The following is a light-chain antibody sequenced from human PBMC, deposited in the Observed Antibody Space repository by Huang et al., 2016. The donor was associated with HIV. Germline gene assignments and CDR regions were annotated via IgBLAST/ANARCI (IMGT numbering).Light chain of an antibody. CDR1: QSINSY. Sequence: DIQMTQSPSSLSASVGDRVTITCRASQSINSYLNWYQQKPGKAPKVLSYAASSLQSGVPSRFSGSGSGTDFTRTINSLQPEDFAIYYCQQSYNTPLTFGGGTRLEIK. CDR2: AAS. CDR3: QQSYNTPLT. V-gene: IGKV1-39*01. J-gene: IGKJ4*01.